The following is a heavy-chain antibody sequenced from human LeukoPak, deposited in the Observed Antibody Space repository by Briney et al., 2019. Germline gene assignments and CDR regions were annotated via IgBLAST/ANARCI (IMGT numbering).Heavy chain of an antibody. CDR1: GGSISSSSYY. V-gene: IGHV4-39*01. CDR2: IYYSGST. D-gene: IGHD6-13*01. Sequence: PSETLSLTCTVSGGSISSSSYYWGWIRQPPGKELEWIGSIYYSGSTYYNPSLKSRVTISVDTSKNQFSLKLSSVTAADTAVYYCARHTAAADYLYYYYYYMDVWGKGTTVTVSS. J-gene: IGHJ6*03. CDR3: ARHTAAADYLYYYYYYMDV.